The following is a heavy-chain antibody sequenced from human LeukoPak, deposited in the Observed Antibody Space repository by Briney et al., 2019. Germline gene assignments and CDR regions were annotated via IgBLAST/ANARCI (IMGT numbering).Heavy chain of an antibody. D-gene: IGHD2-15*01. CDR2: IKQDGSEK. Sequence: PGGSLRLSCAASGFTFSSYWMSWVRQAPGKGLEWVANIKQDGSEKYYVDSVKGRFTISRDNAKNSLYLQMNSLRAEDTAVYYCAREEGLHAVVVAGYYFDYWGQGTLVTVSS. V-gene: IGHV3-7*01. CDR1: GFTFSSYW. CDR3: AREEGLHAVVVAGYYFDY. J-gene: IGHJ4*02.